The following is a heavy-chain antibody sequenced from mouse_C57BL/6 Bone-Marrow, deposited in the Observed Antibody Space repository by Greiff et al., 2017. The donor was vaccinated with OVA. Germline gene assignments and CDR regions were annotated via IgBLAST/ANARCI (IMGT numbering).Heavy chain of an antibody. Sequence: EVKLEESGGGLVKPGGSLKLSCAASGLTFSSYAMSWVRQTPEKRLEWVATISDGGSYTYYPDNVKGRFTISRDNAKNNLYLQMSHLKSEDTAMYYCNYFDYWGQGTTLTVSS. CDR1: GLTFSSYA. V-gene: IGHV5-4*03. CDR2: ISDGGSYT. J-gene: IGHJ2*01. CDR3: NYFDY.